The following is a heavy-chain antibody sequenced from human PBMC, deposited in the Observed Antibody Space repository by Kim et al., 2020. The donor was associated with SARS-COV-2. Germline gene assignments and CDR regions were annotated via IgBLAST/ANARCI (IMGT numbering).Heavy chain of an antibody. D-gene: IGHD2-15*01. Sequence: GGSLRLSCATSGFTFSSYSMNWVRQAPGKGLEWVSHVSGSGTTTKYADSVKGRFTISRDNAKNSLYQQMRGLRAEDTAVYYCVRENYWAFDIWGQGAMVT. CDR3: VRENYWAFDI. CDR2: VSGSGTTT. V-gene: IGHV3-48*04. J-gene: IGHJ3*02. CDR1: GFTFSSYS.